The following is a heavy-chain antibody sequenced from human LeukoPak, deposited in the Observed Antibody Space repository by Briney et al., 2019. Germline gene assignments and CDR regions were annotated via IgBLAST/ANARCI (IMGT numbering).Heavy chain of an antibody. CDR3: ARDRFLGGRPYFDY. CDR1: GFTFSSYG. CDR2: IWYDGSNK. V-gene: IGHV3-33*01. Sequence: GGSLRLSCAASGFTFSSYGMHWVRQAPGKGLEWVAVIWYDGSNKYYADSVTGRFTISRDNSKNTLYLQMNSLRAEDTAVYYCARDRFLGGRPYFDYWGQGTLVTVSS. D-gene: IGHD3-3*01. J-gene: IGHJ4*02.